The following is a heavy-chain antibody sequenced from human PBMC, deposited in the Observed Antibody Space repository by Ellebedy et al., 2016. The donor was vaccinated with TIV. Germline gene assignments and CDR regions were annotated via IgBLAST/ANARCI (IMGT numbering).Heavy chain of an antibody. J-gene: IGHJ3*02. Sequence: ASVKVTCKASGYTFTSYDINWVRQATGQGLEWMGWMNPNSGNTGYAQKFQGRVTITADESTSTAYMELSRLRSDDTAVYYCARNYGDYPTDAFDIWGQGTMVTVSS. V-gene: IGHV1-8*03. CDR3: ARNYGDYPTDAFDI. CDR2: MNPNSGNT. D-gene: IGHD4-17*01. CDR1: GYTFTSYD.